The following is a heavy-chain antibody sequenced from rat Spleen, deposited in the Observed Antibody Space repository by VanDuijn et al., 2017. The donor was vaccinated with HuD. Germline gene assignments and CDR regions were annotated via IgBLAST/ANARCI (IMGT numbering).Heavy chain of an antibody. V-gene: IGHV5S13*01. CDR3: ARHGGLRNWFAY. J-gene: IGHJ3*01. D-gene: IGHD1-11*01. CDR1: GLNFSNYD. Sequence: EVQLVESGGGLVQPGRPLKISCVDSGLNFSNYDMAWVRQAPTKGLEWIASISTGGDNTYYRDSVKGRFTISRDDAKNTQYLNMDSLRSEDTATYYCARHGGLRNWFAYWGQGTLVTVSS. CDR2: ISTGGDNT.